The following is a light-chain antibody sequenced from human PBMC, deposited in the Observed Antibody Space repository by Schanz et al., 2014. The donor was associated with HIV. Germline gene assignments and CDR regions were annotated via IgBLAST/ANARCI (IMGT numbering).Light chain of an antibody. CDR2: GAS. J-gene: IGKJ1*01. CDR1: QDIRAR. V-gene: IGKV1-9*01. Sequence: DIHMTQSPSTLSASVGDRVTITCRASQDIRARLAWYQQKPGKAPKFLIYGASTLQSGVPSRFSGSGSGTEFPLTISSLQPEDFSTYYCQQLDTYPLTFGLGTKVAIK. CDR3: QQLDTYPLT.